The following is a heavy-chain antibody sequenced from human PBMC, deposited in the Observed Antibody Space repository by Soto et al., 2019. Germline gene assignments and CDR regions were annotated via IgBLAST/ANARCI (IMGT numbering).Heavy chain of an antibody. Sequence: EVQLLESGGGLVQPGGSLRLSCAASGFTFSSYAMSWVRQAPGKGLEWVSAISGSGGSTYYADSVKGRFTISRDNSKNTLYLQMNSLRAEDTAVYYCAKIPPPTYYYDSSGYYSDYWGQGTLVTVSS. J-gene: IGHJ4*02. CDR3: AKIPPPTYYYDSSGYYSDY. V-gene: IGHV3-23*01. CDR2: ISGSGGST. D-gene: IGHD3-22*01. CDR1: GFTFSSYA.